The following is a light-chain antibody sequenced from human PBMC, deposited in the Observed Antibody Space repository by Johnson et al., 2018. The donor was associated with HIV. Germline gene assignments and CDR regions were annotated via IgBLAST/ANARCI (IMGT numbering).Light chain of an antibody. Sequence: QAVLTQPPSMSAAPGQRVTISCSGSSSNIGNNYVSWYQQVQGAAPKLLIYDNNKRPSGIPDRFSGSKSGTSATLGITGLQTGDEADYYCGTWNSSLSTYVFGTGTKVTVL. J-gene: IGLJ1*01. CDR3: GTWNSSLSTYV. CDR1: SSNIGNNY. CDR2: DNN. V-gene: IGLV1-51*01.